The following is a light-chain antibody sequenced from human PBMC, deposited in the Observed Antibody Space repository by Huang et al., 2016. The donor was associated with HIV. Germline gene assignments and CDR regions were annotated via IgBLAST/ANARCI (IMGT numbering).Light chain of an antibody. CDR1: HSLLHSDNKNY. V-gene: IGKV4-1*01. CDR3: QQFFTTPLT. J-gene: IGKJ4*01. Sequence: DIVLTQSPDSLTVSLGERATVKCKSSHSLLHSDNKNYLAWYQLKTGQSPKLRIYWSSTRESGVPDRFSGDGSGSNFTLTINNLQAEDVAIYYCQQFFTTPLTFGGGTKVEI. CDR2: WSS.